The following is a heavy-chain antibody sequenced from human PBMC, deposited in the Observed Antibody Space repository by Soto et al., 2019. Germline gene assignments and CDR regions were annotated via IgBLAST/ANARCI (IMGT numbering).Heavy chain of an antibody. CDR1: GFTFSSYG. J-gene: IGHJ4*02. CDR2: IWYDGSNK. D-gene: IGHD2-15*01. V-gene: IGHV3-33*01. CDR3: ARDAGDIVVVVAATQDYFDY. Sequence: QVQLVESGGGVVQPGRSLRLSCAASGFTFSSYGMHWVRQAPGKGLEWVAVIWYDGSNKYYADSVKGRFTIPRDNSKNTLYLQMNSLRAEDTAVYYCARDAGDIVVVVAATQDYFDYWGQGTLVTVSS.